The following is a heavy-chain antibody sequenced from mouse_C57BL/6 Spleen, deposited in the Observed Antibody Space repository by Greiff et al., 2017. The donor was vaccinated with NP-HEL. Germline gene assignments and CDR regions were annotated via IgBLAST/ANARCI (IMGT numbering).Heavy chain of an antibody. Sequence: VQLKESGAELVKPGASVKLSCTASGFNIKDYYMHWVKQRTEQGLEWIGRIDPEDGETKYDPKFQGKATITADTSSNTAYLQLSSLTSEDTAVYYCARGGGGFAYWGQGTLVTVSA. CDR1: GFNIKDYY. CDR3: ARGGGGFAY. V-gene: IGHV14-2*01. J-gene: IGHJ3*01. CDR2: IDPEDGET.